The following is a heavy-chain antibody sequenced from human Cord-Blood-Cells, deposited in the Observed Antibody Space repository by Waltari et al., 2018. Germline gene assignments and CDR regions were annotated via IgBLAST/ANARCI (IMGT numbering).Heavy chain of an antibody. J-gene: IGHJ3*02. D-gene: IGHD1-7*01. Sequence: EVQLVESGGGLVQPGGSLRLSCAASGFTFSSYWMHWVRQAPGKGLVGVSSINSEALSKSDADDVTGRLTNSRDNAKTSLYLQMNSLRTEDTAVYYSARYWNWGAFDIWGQVTMVTVSS. CDR3: ARYWNWGAFDI. CDR2: INSEALSK. V-gene: IGHV3-74*01. CDR1: GFTFSSYW.